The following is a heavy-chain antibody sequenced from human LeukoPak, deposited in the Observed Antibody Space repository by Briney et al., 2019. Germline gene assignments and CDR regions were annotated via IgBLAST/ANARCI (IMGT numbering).Heavy chain of an antibody. CDR1: GGSLSGYY. CDR2: INYSGST. J-gene: IGHJ5*02. Sequence: SETLSLTCTVSGGSLSGYYWSWIRQPPGKGLEWIGNINYSGSTYYNPSVKSRVTLSVDVSKNRFSLNLTSVTAADTALYFCARTHFDSLGWFDPWGQGIQVIVSS. D-gene: IGHD3-9*01. CDR3: ARTHFDSLGWFDP. V-gene: IGHV4-59*04.